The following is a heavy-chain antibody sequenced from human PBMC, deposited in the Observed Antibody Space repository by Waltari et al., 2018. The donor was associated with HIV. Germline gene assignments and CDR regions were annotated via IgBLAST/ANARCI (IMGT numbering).Heavy chain of an antibody. CDR1: GGSFSGYY. J-gene: IGHJ1*01. CDR3: ARGQEEFMIIVPGPEYFQH. Sequence: QVQLQQWGAGLLKPSETLSLTCAVYGGSFSGYYWSWIRQSPGKGLEWSWEINHGGSTKPPPSLNIRVTISVDTSKNQFSLKVNAVTAADTAVYYSARGQEEFMIIVPGPEYFQHWGQGTQVTVSS. D-gene: IGHD3-16*01. CDR2: INHGGST. V-gene: IGHV4-34*01.